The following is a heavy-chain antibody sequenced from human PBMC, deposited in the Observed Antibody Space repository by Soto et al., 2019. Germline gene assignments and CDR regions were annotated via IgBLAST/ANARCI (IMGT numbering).Heavy chain of an antibody. V-gene: IGHV3-33*01. CDR1: GFTFSSYG. CDR2: IWFDGSNK. CDR3: ATTGPY. J-gene: IGHJ4*02. Sequence: ESGGGVVQPGRSLRLSCAASGFTFSSYGMHWVRQAPGKGLEWVAVIWFDGSNKFYADSVKGRFTISRDNSKNTVSLQMNGLRDEDSAAYYCATTGPYWGQGTLVTVSS.